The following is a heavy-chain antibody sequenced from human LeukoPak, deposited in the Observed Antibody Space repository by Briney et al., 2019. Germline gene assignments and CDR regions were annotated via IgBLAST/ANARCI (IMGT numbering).Heavy chain of an antibody. CDR3: APIVGATIGY. D-gene: IGHD1-26*01. V-gene: IGHV4-31*03. CDR1: GGSISSGGYY. Sequence: SETLSLTCTVSGGSISSGGYYWSWLRQHPGKGREWIGYIYYSGSTYYNPSLKSRVTISVDTSKHQFSLKLSSVTAADTAVYYCAPIVGATIGYWGQGTLVTVSS. J-gene: IGHJ4*02. CDR2: IYYSGST.